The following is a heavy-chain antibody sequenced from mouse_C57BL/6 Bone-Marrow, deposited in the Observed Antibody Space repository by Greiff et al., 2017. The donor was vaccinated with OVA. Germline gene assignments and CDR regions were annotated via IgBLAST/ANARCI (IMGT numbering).Heavy chain of an antibody. CDR3: AGANGSLYFDY. Sequence: LQESGPGLVKPSQSLFLTCSITGFPITSGYYWIWIRQSPGKPLEWMGYITHSGETFYNPSLQSPISITRETSKNQFFLQLNSVTTEDTAMYYCAGANGSLYFDYWGQGTTLTVSS. D-gene: IGHD2-2*01. J-gene: IGHJ2*01. CDR1: GFPITSGYY. V-gene: IGHV12-3*01. CDR2: ITHSGET.